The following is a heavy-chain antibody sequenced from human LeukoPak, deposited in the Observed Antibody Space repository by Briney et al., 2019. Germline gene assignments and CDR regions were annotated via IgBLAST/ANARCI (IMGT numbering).Heavy chain of an antibody. CDR1: GFTFSTYA. D-gene: IGHD4-23*01. Sequence: RGSLRLSCAASGFTFSTYAMNRVRQAPEKGLEWVSTISGSGDGTYYADSVKGRFTISRDNSKNTLYLQMNSLRAEDTAVYYCARETVVRKPNIDFDYWGQGTLVTVSS. CDR3: ARETVVRKPNIDFDY. V-gene: IGHV3-23*01. CDR2: ISGSGDGT. J-gene: IGHJ4*02.